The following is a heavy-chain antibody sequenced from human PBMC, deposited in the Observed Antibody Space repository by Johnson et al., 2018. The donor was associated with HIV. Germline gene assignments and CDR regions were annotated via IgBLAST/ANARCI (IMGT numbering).Heavy chain of an antibody. CDR1: GFIFSSYG. Sequence: QVQLVESGGGVVQPGGSLRLSCAASGFIFSSYGMHWVRQAPGKGLEWVAFIWYDGSRKYYADSVKGRFTISRVNSKNMLYLLMNSLRVEDTAVYYCAKEVSRGTVTQAPDAFDIWGQGTVVTVSS. J-gene: IGHJ3*02. V-gene: IGHV3-30*02. CDR2: IWYDGSRK. CDR3: AKEVSRGTVTQAPDAFDI. D-gene: IGHD4-17*01.